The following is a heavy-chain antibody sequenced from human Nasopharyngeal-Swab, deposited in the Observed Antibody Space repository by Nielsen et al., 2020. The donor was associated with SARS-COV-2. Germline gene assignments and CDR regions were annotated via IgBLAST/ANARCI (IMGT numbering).Heavy chain of an antibody. CDR2: INLSGRT. V-gene: IGHV4-34*01. Sequence: GSLRLSCAVYGGSFNNYYWSWIRQPPGKGLEWIGEINLSGRTNYNPSLKSRVTISVDTSKNQFSLNLNSVTAADTAVYFCARGGVPSAMAYYFDYWRQGTLVTVSS. CDR3: ARGGVPSAMAYYFDY. J-gene: IGHJ4*02. CDR1: GGSFNNYY. D-gene: IGHD2-2*01.